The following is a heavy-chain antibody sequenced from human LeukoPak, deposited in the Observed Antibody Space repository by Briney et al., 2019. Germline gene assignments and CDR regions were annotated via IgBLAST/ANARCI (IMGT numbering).Heavy chain of an antibody. CDR1: GFTFSNYA. CDR2: ITGSGTNR. D-gene: IGHD3-9*01. J-gene: IGHJ4*02. CDR3: VIWGDYDVLTAYYVPDY. Sequence: GGSLRLSCVASGFTFSNYAMSWVRQAPGKGLEWVSAITGSGTNRYYADSLKGRFTTSRDNSKNTVFLQMNSLRHEDTAIYYCVIWGDYDVLTAYYVPDYWGQGTLVTVAS. V-gene: IGHV3-23*01.